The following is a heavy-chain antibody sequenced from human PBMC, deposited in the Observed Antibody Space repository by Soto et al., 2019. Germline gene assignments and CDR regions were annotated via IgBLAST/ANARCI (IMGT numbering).Heavy chain of an antibody. V-gene: IGHV6-1*01. Sequence: SQTLSLTCAISGDSVSSNSAAWNWIRQSPSRDLEWLGRTYYRSRWYNDYAVSVRSRITVNPDTSKNQFSLQLTSVTPEDMAVNYCAGTTSHYWYYMDVWGKGTTVTVSS. CDR2: TYYRSRWYN. D-gene: IGHD1-7*01. CDR3: AGTTSHYWYYMDV. CDR1: GDSVSSNSAA. J-gene: IGHJ6*03.